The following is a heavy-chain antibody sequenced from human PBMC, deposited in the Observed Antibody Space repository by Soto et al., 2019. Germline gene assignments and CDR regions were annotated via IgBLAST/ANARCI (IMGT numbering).Heavy chain of an antibody. D-gene: IGHD2-8*02. Sequence: EVQLVESGGGLVMPGGSLRLSCAASGFTFASYHMSWVRQAPGKGLDWVSSINPSSSHIYYSELVRGRFTISRDDSKNSMHVDMTSMRTEDVGIYWCVGGYCGGGGCDLRRHAFYVWGQGTAVTVSS. CDR3: VGGYCGGGGCDLRRHAFYV. CDR1: GFTFASYH. J-gene: IGHJ3*01. V-gene: IGHV3-21*02. CDR2: INPSSSHI.